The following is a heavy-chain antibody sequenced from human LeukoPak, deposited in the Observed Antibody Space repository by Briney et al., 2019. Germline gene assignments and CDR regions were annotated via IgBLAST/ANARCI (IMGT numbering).Heavy chain of an antibody. Sequence: GGSLRLSCAASGFTFTSYSMNWVRQAPGKGQEWVSTISGGGGSTYYADAVKGRFTISRDNSKNTLYLQVNSLRAEDTAVYYCAKGGKWDVTPFDYWGQGTLVTVSS. D-gene: IGHD1-26*01. J-gene: IGHJ4*02. CDR3: AKGGKWDVTPFDY. V-gene: IGHV3-23*01. CDR1: GFTFTSYS. CDR2: ISGGGGST.